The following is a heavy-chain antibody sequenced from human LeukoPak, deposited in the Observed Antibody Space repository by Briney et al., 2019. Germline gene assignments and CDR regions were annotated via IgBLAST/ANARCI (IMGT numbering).Heavy chain of an antibody. D-gene: IGHD5-24*01. CDR1: GFTFDDYA. CDR2: ISWNSGSI. Sequence: GRSLRLSCAASGFTFDDYAMHWVRQAPGKGLEWVSGISWNSGSIGYADSVKGRFTISRDNSKNTLYLQMNSLRAEDTAVYYCAKFSMATITVWAYYFDYWGQGTLVTVSS. J-gene: IGHJ4*02. V-gene: IGHV3-9*01. CDR3: AKFSMATITVWAYYFDY.